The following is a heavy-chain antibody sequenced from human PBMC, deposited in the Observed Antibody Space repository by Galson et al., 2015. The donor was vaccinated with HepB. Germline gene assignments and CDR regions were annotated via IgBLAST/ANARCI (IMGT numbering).Heavy chain of an antibody. V-gene: IGHV1-2*06. CDR2: INPNSGGT. CDR1: GYTFTGHY. CDR3: ARESVLVSSVYYYYYYMDV. D-gene: IGHD2-8*02. J-gene: IGHJ6*03. Sequence: SVKVSCKASGYTFTGHYMHWVRQAPGQGLEWMGRINPNSGGTNYAQKFQGRVTMTRDTSISTAYMELSRLRSDDTAVYYCARESVLVSSVYYYYYYMDVWGKGTTVTVSS.